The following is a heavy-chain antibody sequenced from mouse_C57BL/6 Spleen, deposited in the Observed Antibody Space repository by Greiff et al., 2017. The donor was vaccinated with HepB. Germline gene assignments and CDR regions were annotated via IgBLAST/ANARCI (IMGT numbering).Heavy chain of an antibody. J-gene: IGHJ3*01. CDR2: IHPNSGST. CDR1: GYTFTSYW. Sequence: QVHVKQPGAELVKPGASVKLSCKASGYTFTSYWMHWVKQSPGQGLEWIGMIHPNSGSTNYNEKFKSKATLTVDKSSSTAYMQLSSLTSEDSAVYYCAREDGNPWFAYWGQGTLVTVSA. D-gene: IGHD2-1*01. V-gene: IGHV1-64*01. CDR3: AREDGNPWFAY.